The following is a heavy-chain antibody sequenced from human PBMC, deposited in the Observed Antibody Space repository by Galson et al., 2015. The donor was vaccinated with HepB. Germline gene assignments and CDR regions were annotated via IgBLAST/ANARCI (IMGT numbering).Heavy chain of an antibody. J-gene: IGHJ4*02. CDR2: INHSGST. D-gene: IGHD2-2*01. CDR3: ARGANVDCSSTSCRYYFDY. CDR1: GGSFSGYY. Sequence: SETLSLTCAVYGGSFSGYYWSWIRQPPGKGLEWIGEINHSGSTNYNPSLKSRVTISVDASKNQFSLKLSSVTAADTAVYYCARGANVDCSSTSCRYYFDYWGQGTLVTVSS. V-gene: IGHV4-34*01.